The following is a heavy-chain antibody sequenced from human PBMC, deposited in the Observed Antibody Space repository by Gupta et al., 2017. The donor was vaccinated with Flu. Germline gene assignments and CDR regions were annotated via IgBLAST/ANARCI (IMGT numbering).Heavy chain of an antibody. V-gene: IGHV4-38-2*01. CDR3: ARGLFTMIGRVNWFDP. J-gene: IGHJ5*02. CDR2: IYHSGST. Sequence: VHLQASGPGPVKPPETLSLTCAGSGSAISIGDYGAWIRRPPGKGLEWIGSIYHSGSTYYNPSLKSRVTISVDTSKNQFSLKLSSVTAADTAVYYCARGLFTMIGRVNWFDPWGQGTLVTVSS. CDR1: GSAISIGDY. D-gene: IGHD3-22*01.